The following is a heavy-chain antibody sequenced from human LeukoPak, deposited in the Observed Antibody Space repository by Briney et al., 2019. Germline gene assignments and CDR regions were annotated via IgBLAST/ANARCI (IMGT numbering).Heavy chain of an antibody. CDR2: ITGSADRT. J-gene: IGHJ4*02. D-gene: IGHD3-10*01. V-gene: IGHV3-23*01. CDR3: ARPQVVVLNPFDY. Sequence: GGSLRLSXAASGFTFRTYAMSWVRQAPGKGLEWVSAITGSADRTHYADSVKGRFTISRDNSKNIVYLQMNSLRAKDTAVYFCARPQVVVLNPFDYWGQGTLVTVSS. CDR1: GFTFRTYA.